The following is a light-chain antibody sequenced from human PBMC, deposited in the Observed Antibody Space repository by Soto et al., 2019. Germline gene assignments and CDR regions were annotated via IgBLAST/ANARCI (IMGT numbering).Light chain of an antibody. CDR2: GAS. V-gene: IGKV3-20*01. J-gene: IGKJ1*01. CDR1: QSVSSIY. CDR3: QQYGSSSWT. Sequence: EIVLTQSTGTLSLSPGERATLSCRASQSVSSIYLAWYQHKPGQAPRLLIYGASSRATGIPDRFSGSGSGTDFTLTISRLEPEDFAVYYCQQYGSSSWTFGQGTKVEIK.